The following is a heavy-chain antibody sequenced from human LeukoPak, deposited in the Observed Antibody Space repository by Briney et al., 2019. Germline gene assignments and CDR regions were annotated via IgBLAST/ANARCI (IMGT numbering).Heavy chain of an antibody. CDR1: GFTFSSYA. Sequence: GGSLRLSCAASGFTFSSYAMSWVRQAPGKGLEWVSAISGSGGSTYYADSVKGRFTISRDNSKNTLYLQMNSLRSEDTAVYYCARGLGEVDFWSDLHLNWFDPWGQGTLVTVSS. J-gene: IGHJ5*02. V-gene: IGHV3-23*01. CDR3: ARGLGEVDFWSDLHLNWFDP. D-gene: IGHD3-3*01. CDR2: ISGSGGST.